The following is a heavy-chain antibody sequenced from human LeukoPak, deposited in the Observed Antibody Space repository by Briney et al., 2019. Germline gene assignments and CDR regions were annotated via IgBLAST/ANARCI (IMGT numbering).Heavy chain of an antibody. J-gene: IGHJ4*02. V-gene: IGHV3-74*01. CDR1: GFTFINYW. D-gene: IGHD6-13*01. Sequence: PGGSLRLSCAASGFTFINYWMHWVRQAPGKGLVWVSRINGVGTTISYADSVKGRFTIFRDNAKNTLYLQMNSLRAEDTAVYYCAKEAAGADFDYWGQGTLVTVSP. CDR2: INGVGTTI. CDR3: AKEAAGADFDY.